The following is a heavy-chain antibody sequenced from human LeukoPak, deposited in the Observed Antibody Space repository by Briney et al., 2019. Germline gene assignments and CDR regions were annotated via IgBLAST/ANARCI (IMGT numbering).Heavy chain of an antibody. CDR1: GGSISSGGYY. V-gene: IGHV4-39*07. Sequence: PSETLSLTCTVSGGSISSGGYYWSWIRQPPGKGLEWIGEINHSGSTNYNPSLKSRVTISVDTSKNQFSLKLSSVTAADTAVYYCARTNSGPMDVWGQGTTVTVS. D-gene: IGHD4-23*01. CDR2: INHSGST. J-gene: IGHJ6*02. CDR3: ARTNSGPMDV.